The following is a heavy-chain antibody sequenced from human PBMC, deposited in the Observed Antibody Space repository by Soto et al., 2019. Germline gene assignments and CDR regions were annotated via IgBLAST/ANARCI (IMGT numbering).Heavy chain of an antibody. CDR3: ARESEDLTSNFDY. V-gene: IGHV3-21*06. J-gene: IGHJ4*02. CDR2: ISSTTNYI. Sequence: PWWSLRLSCSASVFTCTRYSMNWFRQAPGKGLEWVSSISSTTNYIYYGDSMKGRFTISRDNAKNSLYLEMNSLRAEDTAVYYCARESEDLTSNFDYWGQGTLVTVSS. CDR1: VFTCTRYS.